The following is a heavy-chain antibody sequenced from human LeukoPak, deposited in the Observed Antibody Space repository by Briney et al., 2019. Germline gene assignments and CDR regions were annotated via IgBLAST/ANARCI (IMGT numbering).Heavy chain of an antibody. D-gene: IGHD3-22*01. V-gene: IGHV3-7*03. CDR2: INLDGSEI. Sequence: GGSLRLSCEASGFVFGHSWMSWVRQAPGKGLEWVANINLDGSEINYLDSLTGRLTVSRDNAKDSLYLQMNGLRAEDTAVYFCVRDRGYSTFDYWGQGTLVTVSS. CDR1: GFVFGHSW. J-gene: IGHJ4*02. CDR3: VRDRGYSTFDY.